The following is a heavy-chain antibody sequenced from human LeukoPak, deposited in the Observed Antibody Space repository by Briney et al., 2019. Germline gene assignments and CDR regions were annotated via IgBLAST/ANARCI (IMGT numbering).Heavy chain of an antibody. CDR1: GFSFSSYW. CDR3: ARGGGYSYGYSHFDS. CDR2: IKEDGSEK. Sequence: PGGSLRLSCAASGFSFSSYWMSWVRQAPGKGLEWVGDIKEDGSEKYYVDAVKGRFTISRDNAKNSLYLQMNSLRAEDTAVYYCARGGGYSYGYSHFDSWGQGTLVTVSS. V-gene: IGHV3-7*01. J-gene: IGHJ4*02. D-gene: IGHD5-18*01.